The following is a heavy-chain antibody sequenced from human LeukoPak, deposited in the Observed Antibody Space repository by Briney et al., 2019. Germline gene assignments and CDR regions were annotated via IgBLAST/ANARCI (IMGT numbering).Heavy chain of an antibody. D-gene: IGHD4-17*01. CDR3: ARDRTDYEAFDI. CDR2: IWYDGSNK. Sequence: PXKGLGWGAVIWYDGSNKYYADSVKGRFAISRDNSKNTLYLQMNSLRAEDTAVYYCARDRTDYEAFDIWGQGTMVTVSS. V-gene: IGHV3-33*01. J-gene: IGHJ3*02.